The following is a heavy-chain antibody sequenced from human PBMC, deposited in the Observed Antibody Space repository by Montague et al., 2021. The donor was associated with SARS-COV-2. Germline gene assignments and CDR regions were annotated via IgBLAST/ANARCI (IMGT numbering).Heavy chain of an antibody. D-gene: IGHD6-19*01. J-gene: IGHJ4*02. Sequence: SLSLSFAASGFTTSGYGMNWVRQAPGKGLEWVSSISSSRRYIYYADSVKGRFTISRDDAKNSLYLQMNSLRAEDTAVYYCSSSTGGTGWLVLWGQGTLVTVSS. CDR1: GFTTSGYG. CDR3: SSSTGGTGWLVL. CDR2: ISSSRRYI. V-gene: IGHV3-21*01.